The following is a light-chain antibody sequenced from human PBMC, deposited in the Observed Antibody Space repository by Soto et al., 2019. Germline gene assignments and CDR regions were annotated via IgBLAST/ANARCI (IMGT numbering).Light chain of an antibody. V-gene: IGLV1-40*01. CDR1: SSNIGGGFD. CDR2: ENN. CDR3: QSYDGSISGSV. J-gene: IGLJ1*01. Sequence: QSVLTQPPSVSGAPGQRVTISCTGTSSNIGGGFDVQWYQQLPGGAPKLLIYENNRRPSGVPDRFSGSKSGTSASLAITGLQAEDEADYYCQSYDGSISGSVFGPGTKGTVL.